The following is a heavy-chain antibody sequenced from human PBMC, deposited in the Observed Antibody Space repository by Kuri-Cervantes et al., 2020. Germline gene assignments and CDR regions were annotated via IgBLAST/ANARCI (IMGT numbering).Heavy chain of an antibody. CDR2: ISYDGSNK. V-gene: IGHV3-30*18. J-gene: IGHJ4*02. D-gene: IGHD6-19*01. Sequence: LSLTCAASGFTFSSYGMHWVRQAPGKGLEWVAVISYDGSNKYYADSVKGRFTISRDNSKNTLYLQMNSLRAEDTAVYYCAKDGSSGWYYWGQGTLVTVSS. CDR1: GFTFSSYG. CDR3: AKDGSSGWYY.